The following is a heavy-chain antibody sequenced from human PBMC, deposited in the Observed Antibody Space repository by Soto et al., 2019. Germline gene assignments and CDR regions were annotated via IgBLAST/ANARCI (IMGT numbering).Heavy chain of an antibody. CDR1: GFTFSSYS. CDR2: ISSSSSYI. D-gene: IGHD2-15*01. Sequence: GGSLRLSCAASGFTFSSYSMNWVRQAPGKGLEWVSSISSSSSYIYYADSVKGRFTISRDNAKNSLYQQMNSLRAEDTAVYYCARDQSSDYYYYMDVWGKGTTVTVS. CDR3: ARDQSSDYYYYMDV. V-gene: IGHV3-21*03. J-gene: IGHJ6*03.